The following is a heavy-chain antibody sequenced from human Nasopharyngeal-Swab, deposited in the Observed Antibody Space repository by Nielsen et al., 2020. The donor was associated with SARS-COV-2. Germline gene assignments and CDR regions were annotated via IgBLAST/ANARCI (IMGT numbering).Heavy chain of an antibody. Sequence: GESLKISCKGSGYSFTSYWIGWVRQMPGKGLEWMGIIYPGDSDTRYRPSFQGQVTISADKSISTAYLQWSSLKASDTAMYYCARVFVVVPAAIGLSGWFDPWGQGTLVTVSS. CDR3: ARVFVVVPAAIGLSGWFDP. J-gene: IGHJ5*02. CDR2: IYPGDSDT. CDR1: GYSFTSYW. V-gene: IGHV5-51*01. D-gene: IGHD2-2*01.